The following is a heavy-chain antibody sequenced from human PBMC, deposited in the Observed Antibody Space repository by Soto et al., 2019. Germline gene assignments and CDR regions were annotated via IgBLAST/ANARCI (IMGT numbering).Heavy chain of an antibody. V-gene: IGHV4-59*01. J-gene: IGHJ4*02. Sequence: PSETLSLTCTVAGGSISSYYWSWIRQPPGKGLEWIGYIYYSGSTNYNPSLKSRVTISVDTSKNQFSLKLSSVTAADTAVYYCARVPYYYGSGSYSYYFDYWGQGTLVTVSS. CDR1: GGSISSYY. CDR2: IYYSGST. CDR3: ARVPYYYGSGSYSYYFDY. D-gene: IGHD3-10*01.